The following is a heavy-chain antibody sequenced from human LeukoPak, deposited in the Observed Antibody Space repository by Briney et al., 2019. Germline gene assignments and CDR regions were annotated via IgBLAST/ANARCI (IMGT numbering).Heavy chain of an antibody. Sequence: GGSLRLSRAASGFTFDYYTMHWVRQAPGKGLEWFSLISWDGGSTYYADSVKGRFTISRDNSKNSLYLQMNSLRTEDTALYYCAKDSYDILTGYYGFHFFDYWGQGTLVTVSS. CDR2: ISWDGGST. D-gene: IGHD3-9*01. CDR3: AKDSYDILTGYYGFHFFDY. CDR1: GFTFDYYT. V-gene: IGHV3-43*01. J-gene: IGHJ4*02.